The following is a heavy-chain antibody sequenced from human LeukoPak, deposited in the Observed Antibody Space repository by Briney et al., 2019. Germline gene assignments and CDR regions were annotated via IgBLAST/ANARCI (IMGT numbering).Heavy chain of an antibody. CDR1: GFTFSSHS. CDR3: AKDIGYCSGGSCYVYFDY. J-gene: IGHJ4*02. CDR2: ISSSSSTI. Sequence: PGGSLRLSCAASGFTFSSHSMKWVRQAPGKGLEWVSYISSSSSTIYYADSVKGRFTISRDNAKNSLYLQMNSLRAEDTALYYCAKDIGYCSGGSCYVYFDYWGQGTLVTVSS. V-gene: IGHV3-48*04. D-gene: IGHD2-15*01.